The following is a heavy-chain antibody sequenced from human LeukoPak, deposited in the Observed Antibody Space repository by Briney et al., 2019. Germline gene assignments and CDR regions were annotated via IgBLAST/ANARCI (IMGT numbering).Heavy chain of an antibody. V-gene: IGHV4-39*01. CDR1: GGSISSSLYY. CDR2: IYYDGRS. J-gene: IGHJ4*02. CDR3: GRHGIAAAVYFDY. Sequence: SETLSLTCTVSGGSISSSLYYWGWIRQPPGKGLEWIGSIYYDGRSSYNPSLNSRLDISVDTSKNQFSLRLRSVTAADTAVYYCGRHGIAAAVYFDYWGQGTLVTVSA. D-gene: IGHD6-13*01.